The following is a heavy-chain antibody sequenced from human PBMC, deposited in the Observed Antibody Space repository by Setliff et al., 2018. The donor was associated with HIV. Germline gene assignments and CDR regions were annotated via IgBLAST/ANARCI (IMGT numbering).Heavy chain of an antibody. V-gene: IGHV1-8*01. CDR3: AVKPSETLYTRFGDLFEGEGRYYHYYYYIDV. CDR1: GGTFSTYV. D-gene: IGHD3-10*01. Sequence: GASVNVSHLPSGGTFSTYVISWVRQATGQGREWMGWMNHNRGNTGYAQKFQGRVTMTRNTSISTVYMELSSLTSEDTAVYYCAVKPSETLYTRFGDLFEGEGRYYHYYYYIDVWGKGTTVTVSS. J-gene: IGHJ6*03. CDR2: MNHNRGNT.